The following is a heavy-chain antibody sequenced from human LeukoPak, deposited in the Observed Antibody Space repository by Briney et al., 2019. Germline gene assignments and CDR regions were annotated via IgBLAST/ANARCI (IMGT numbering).Heavy chain of an antibody. Sequence: ASVKVSCKASENTFTNDINWVRQATGQGLEWMGWMNPNSGNTGYAQKLQGRVTMTTDTSTSTAYMELRSLRSDDTAVYYCARGSTARYYYDRSGYYRGAFDYWGQGTLVTVSS. D-gene: IGHD3-22*01. CDR2: MNPNSGNT. V-gene: IGHV1-8*01. J-gene: IGHJ4*02. CDR3: ARGSTARYYYDRSGYYRGAFDY. CDR1: ENTFTND.